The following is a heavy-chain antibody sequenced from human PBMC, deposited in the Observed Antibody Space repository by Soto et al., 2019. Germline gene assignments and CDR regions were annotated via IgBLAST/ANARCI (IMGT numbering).Heavy chain of an antibody. D-gene: IGHD5-18*01. V-gene: IGHV3-33*01. Sequence: VAVIWYDGSNKYYADSVKGRFTISRDNSKNTLYLQMNSLRAEDTAVYYCARDESDTAMVYYFDYWGQGTLVTVSS. CDR3: ARDESDTAMVYYFDY. CDR2: IWYDGSNK. J-gene: IGHJ4*02.